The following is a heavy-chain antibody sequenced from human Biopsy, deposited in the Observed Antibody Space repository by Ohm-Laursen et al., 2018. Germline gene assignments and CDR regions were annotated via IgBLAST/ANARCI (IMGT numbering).Heavy chain of an antibody. CDR3: TRDARWSRYSMDV. J-gene: IGHJ6*02. CDR2: ISGGGTI. D-gene: IGHD4-23*01. V-gene: IGHV3-11*01. Sequence: GSLRLCCAASGFRFSDYHMRWIRQAPGRGLAWVSYISGGGTIYYGDSMKGRVTISRDNAKNSLYLQMHSLRAEDTPVYYCTRDARWSRYSMDVWGQGTTVTVSS. CDR1: GFRFSDYH.